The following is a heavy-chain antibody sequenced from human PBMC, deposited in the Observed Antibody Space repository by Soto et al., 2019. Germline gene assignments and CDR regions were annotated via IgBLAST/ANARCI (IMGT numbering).Heavy chain of an antibody. V-gene: IGHV3-23*01. Sequence: GGSLRLSCAASGFTLSSYAMSWVRQAPGKGLEWVSAISRSGGSAYYADSVKGRFTISRDNSKNTLYLQMNSLRAEDTAVYYCAKSVAAAATSNWGQGTLVTVSS. CDR2: ISRSGGSA. CDR3: AKSVAAAATSN. D-gene: IGHD6-13*01. J-gene: IGHJ4*02. CDR1: GFTLSSYA.